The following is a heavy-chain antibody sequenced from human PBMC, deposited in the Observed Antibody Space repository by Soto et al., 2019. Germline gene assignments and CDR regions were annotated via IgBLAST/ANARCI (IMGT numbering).Heavy chain of an antibody. CDR2: INHSGST. V-gene: IGHV4-34*01. CDR1: GGSFSGYY. D-gene: IGHD5-12*01. CDR3: ARGRYEAWHYYGMDV. Sequence: SETLSLTCAVYGGSFSGYYWSWIRQPPGKGLEWIGEINHSGSTNYNPSLKSRVTISVDTSKNQFSLKLSSVTAADTAVYYCARGRYEAWHYYGMDVWGQGTTVSVSS. J-gene: IGHJ6*02.